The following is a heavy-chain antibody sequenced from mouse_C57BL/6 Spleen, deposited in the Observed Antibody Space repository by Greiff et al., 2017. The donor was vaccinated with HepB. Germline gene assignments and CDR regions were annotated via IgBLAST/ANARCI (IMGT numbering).Heavy chain of an antibody. V-gene: IGHV5-4*01. CDR3: ARDGIRDWYFDV. D-gene: IGHD2-4*01. J-gene: IGHJ1*03. CDR2: ISDGGSYT. Sequence: DVHLVESGGGLVKPGGSLKLSCAASGFTFSSYAMSWVRQTPEKRLEWVATISDGGSYTYYPDNVKGRFTISRDNAKNNLYLQMSHLKSEDTAMYYCARDGIRDWYFDVWGTGTTVTVSS. CDR1: GFTFSSYA.